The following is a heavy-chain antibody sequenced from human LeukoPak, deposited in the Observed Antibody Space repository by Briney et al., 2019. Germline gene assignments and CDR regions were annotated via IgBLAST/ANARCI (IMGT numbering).Heavy chain of an antibody. D-gene: IGHD2-21*01. CDR2: IYYSGST. V-gene: IGHV4-59*01. J-gene: IGHJ5*02. Sequence: SETLSLICTVSGGSISSYYWSWIRQPPRKGLEWIGYIYYSGSTNYNPSLKSRVTISVDTSKNQFSLKLNSVTPADTAVYYCARDRLVYHPWGQGTLVTVSS. CDR3: ARDRLVYHP. CDR1: GGSISSYY.